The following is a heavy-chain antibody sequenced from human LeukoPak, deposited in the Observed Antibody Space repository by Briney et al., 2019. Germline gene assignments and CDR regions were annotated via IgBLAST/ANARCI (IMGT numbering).Heavy chain of an antibody. CDR1: GGSVSSGSYY. V-gene: IGHV4-61*01. CDR2: IYYSGST. D-gene: IGHD1-14*01. CDR3: ARNRRGDYYYGMDV. Sequence: SETLSLTCTVSGGSVSSGSYYWSWIRQPPGKGLEWIGYIYYSGSTNYNPSLKSRVTTSVDTSKNQFSLKLSSVTAADTAVYYCARNRRGDYYYGMDVWGKGTTVTVSS. J-gene: IGHJ6*04.